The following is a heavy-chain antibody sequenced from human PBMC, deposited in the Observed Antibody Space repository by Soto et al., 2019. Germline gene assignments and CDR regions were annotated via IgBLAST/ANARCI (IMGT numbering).Heavy chain of an antibody. CDR2: IWYDGSNK. D-gene: IGHD3-10*01. J-gene: IGHJ4*02. CDR3: ARDVRSYYYGSGSPNY. CDR1: GFTFSSYG. Sequence: QVQLVESGGGVVQPGRSLRLSCAASGFTFSSYGMHWVRQAPGKGLEWVAVIWYDGSNKYYADSVKGRFTISRDNSKNTLYRQMNSLRAEDTAVYYCARDVRSYYYGSGSPNYWGQGTLVTVSS. V-gene: IGHV3-33*01.